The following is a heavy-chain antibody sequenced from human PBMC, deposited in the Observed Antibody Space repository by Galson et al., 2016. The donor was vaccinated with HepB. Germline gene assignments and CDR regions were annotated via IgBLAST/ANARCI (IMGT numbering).Heavy chain of an antibody. D-gene: IGHD6-19*01. CDR2: ISDSGFNT. CDR1: GFTFNYYG. J-gene: IGHJ4*02. CDR3: AKERVAGPFDY. Sequence: SLRLSCAASGFTFNYYGMHWIRQAPGKGLEWVSSISDSGFNTYYAASVKGRFTVSRDDSINTLYLQMNSLRAGDTAVYYCAKERVAGPFDYWGLGTLVTVSS. V-gene: IGHV3-23*01.